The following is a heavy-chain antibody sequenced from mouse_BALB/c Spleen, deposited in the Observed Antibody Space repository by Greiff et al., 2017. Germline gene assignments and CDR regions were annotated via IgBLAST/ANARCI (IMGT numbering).Heavy chain of an antibody. CDR3: TRSGNFYYAMDY. CDR2: INPSNGGT. CDR1: GYTFTSYY. V-gene: IGHV1S81*02. Sequence: QVQLQQSGAELVKPGASVKLSCKVSGYTFTSYYMYWVKQRPGQGLEWIGEINPSNGGTNFNEKFKSKATLTVDKSSSTAYMQLSSLTSEDSAVYYCTRSGNFYYAMDYWGQGTSVTVSS. J-gene: IGHJ4*01. D-gene: IGHD2-1*01.